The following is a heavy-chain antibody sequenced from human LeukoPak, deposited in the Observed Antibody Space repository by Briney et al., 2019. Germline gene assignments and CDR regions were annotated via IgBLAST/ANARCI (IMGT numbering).Heavy chain of an antibody. Sequence: GGSLRLSCAASGFTFSGSAMHWVRQASGKGLEWVGRIRSKANSYATAYAASVKGRFTISRDDSKNTAYLQMNSLKTEDTAVYYCTATNYGAFDIWGQGTMVTVSS. D-gene: IGHD5-12*01. CDR2: IRSKANSYAT. CDR1: GFTFSGSA. V-gene: IGHV3-73*01. J-gene: IGHJ3*02. CDR3: TATNYGAFDI.